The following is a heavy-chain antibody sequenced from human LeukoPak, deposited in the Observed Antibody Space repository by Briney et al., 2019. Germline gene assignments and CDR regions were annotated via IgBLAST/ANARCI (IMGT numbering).Heavy chain of an antibody. J-gene: IGHJ6*02. D-gene: IGHD3-10*01. V-gene: IGHV6-1*01. Sequence: SQTLSLTCVISGDSVSSNSAAWNWIRQSPSRGLEWLGRTYYRSKWYNDYAVSVKSRITINPDTSKNQFSLQLNSVTPEDTAVYYCARGPTMVPTHYYYYYGMDVWGQGTTVTVSS. CDR3: ARGPTMVPTHYYYYYGMDV. CDR1: GDSVSSNSAA. CDR2: TYYRSKWYN.